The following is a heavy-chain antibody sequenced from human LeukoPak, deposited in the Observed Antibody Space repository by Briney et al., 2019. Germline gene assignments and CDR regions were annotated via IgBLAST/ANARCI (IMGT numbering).Heavy chain of an antibody. D-gene: IGHD3-3*01. Sequence: GRSLRLSCAASGFTFSSYAMHWVRQAPGKGLEWVAVISYDESNKYYADSVKGRFTISRDNSKNTLYLQMDSLRAEDTAVYYCARAARSGYYYDYYYYMDVWGKGTTVTVSS. J-gene: IGHJ6*03. CDR3: ARAARSGYYYDYYYYMDV. V-gene: IGHV3-30*01. CDR2: ISYDESNK. CDR1: GFTFSSYA.